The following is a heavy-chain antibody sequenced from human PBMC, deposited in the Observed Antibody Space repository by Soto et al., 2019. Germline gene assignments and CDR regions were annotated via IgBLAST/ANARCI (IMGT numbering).Heavy chain of an antibody. D-gene: IGHD6-19*01. CDR2: IYYSGST. CDR3: ARIAVAGTGLYFDY. J-gene: IGHJ4*02. V-gene: IGHV4-61*01. CDR1: GGSVSSGSYY. Sequence: PSETLSLTCTVSGGSVSSGSYYWSWIRQPPGKGLEWIGYIYYSGSTNYNPSLKSRVTISVDTSKNQFSLKLSSVTAADTAVYYCARIAVAGTGLYFDYWGQGTLVTVSS.